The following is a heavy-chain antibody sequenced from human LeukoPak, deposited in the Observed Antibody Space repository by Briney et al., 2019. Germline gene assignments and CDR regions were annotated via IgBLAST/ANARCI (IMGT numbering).Heavy chain of an antibody. D-gene: IGHD3-22*01. CDR2: ITGSGGST. CDR1: GFSFSSYD. J-gene: IGHJ3*02. CDR3: AKPHNYLYYYDSSENAFDI. V-gene: IGHV3-23*01. Sequence: GGSLRLSCAGSGFSFSSYDMSWVRQAPGKGLEWVSGITGSGGSTYYADSVKGRFTISRDNSQNTLYLQMNSLRAEDTAVYYCAKPHNYLYYYDSSENAFDIWGQGTMVTVSS.